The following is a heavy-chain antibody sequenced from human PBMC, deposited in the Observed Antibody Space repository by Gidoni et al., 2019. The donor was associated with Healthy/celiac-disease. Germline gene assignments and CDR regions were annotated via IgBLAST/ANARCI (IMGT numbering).Heavy chain of an antibody. J-gene: IGHJ4*02. Sequence: EVQLVESGGGLVKPGGSLRLSCAASGFTFSSYSMNWVRQAPGKGLEWVSSISSSSSYIYYADSVKGRFTISRDNAKNSLYLQMNSRRAEDTAVYYCARDRDSSGYYYAQDKIEPDYWGQGTLVTVSS. CDR2: ISSSSSYI. V-gene: IGHV3-21*01. CDR3: ARDRDSSGYYYAQDKIEPDY. D-gene: IGHD3-22*01. CDR1: GFTFSSYS.